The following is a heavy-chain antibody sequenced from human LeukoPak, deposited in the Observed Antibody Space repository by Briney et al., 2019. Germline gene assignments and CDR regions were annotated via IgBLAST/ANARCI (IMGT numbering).Heavy chain of an antibody. J-gene: IGHJ4*02. V-gene: IGHV1-69*13. CDR1: GGTFSSYA. CDR3: ARDRYYDFWSGYFDY. Sequence: SVTVSCKASGGTFSSYAISWVRQAPGQGLEWMGGIIPIFGTANYAQKFQGRVTITADESTSTAYMELSSLRSEDTAVYYCARDRYYDFWSGYFDYWGQGTLVTVSS. CDR2: IIPIFGTA. D-gene: IGHD3-3*01.